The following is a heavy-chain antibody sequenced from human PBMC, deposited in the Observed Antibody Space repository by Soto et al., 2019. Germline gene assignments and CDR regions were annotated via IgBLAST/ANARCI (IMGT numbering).Heavy chain of an antibody. V-gene: IGHV3-21*01. J-gene: IGHJ2*01. CDR1: GFSFSTYA. CDR2: ISSTSGHI. Sequence: EVQLVESGGGLVKPGGSLRLSCAASGFSFSTYAMNWVRQAPGKGLDWVSSISSTSGHIYSADSVKGRFTISRDNAENSLYLQMNSLRGEDTAVYYCARGNYYDFWSGHPFWYFDLWGRGTLVTVSS. D-gene: IGHD3-3*01. CDR3: ARGNYYDFWSGHPFWYFDL.